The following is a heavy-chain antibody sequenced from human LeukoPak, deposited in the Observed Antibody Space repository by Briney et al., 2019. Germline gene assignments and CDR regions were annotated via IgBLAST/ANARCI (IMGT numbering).Heavy chain of an antibody. CDR2: TSESGSST. J-gene: IGHJ4*02. CDR3: AKDLANRWRVHLGELSLKVTEDY. Sequence: GSLRLSCAASGFTYSNSAMSWVRQAPGKGLEWVSATSESGSSTYYADSVKGRFTISRDNSKSRLYLQMDSLRAEDTAVYYCAKDLANRWRVHLGELSLKVTEDYWGQGTLVTVSS. CDR1: GFTYSNSA. D-gene: IGHD3-16*02. V-gene: IGHV3-23*01.